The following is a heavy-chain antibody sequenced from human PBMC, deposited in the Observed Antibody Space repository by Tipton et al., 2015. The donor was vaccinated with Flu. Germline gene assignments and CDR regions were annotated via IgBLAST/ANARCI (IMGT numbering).Heavy chain of an antibody. CDR1: GYSINSDY. V-gene: IGHV3-11*06. CDR2: ISSASSYK. J-gene: IGHJ3*02. CDR3: AFGFTSPEAFDI. Sequence: GLVKPSETLSLTCAVSGYSINSDYFWGWIRQPPGKGLEWVSSISSASSYKYYADSLKGRFAVSRDNGKNSLYLHINGLRAEDTAVYYCAFGFTSPEAFDIWGQGTVVTVSS. D-gene: IGHD2/OR15-2a*01.